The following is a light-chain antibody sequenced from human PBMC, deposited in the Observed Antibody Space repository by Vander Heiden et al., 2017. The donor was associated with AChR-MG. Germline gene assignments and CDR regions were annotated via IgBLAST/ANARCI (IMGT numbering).Light chain of an antibody. Sequence: DIQMTQSPSSLSASVGDRVTITCQASQDIGIHLHWFQQKPGKAPKLLIYDASHLETGVPSRFSGSGYGTDFIFTISSLEPEDIATYYCQQYDNLLAWTFGQGTKV. V-gene: IGKV1-33*01. CDR3: QQYDNLLAWT. CDR1: QDIGIH. J-gene: IGKJ1*01. CDR2: DAS.